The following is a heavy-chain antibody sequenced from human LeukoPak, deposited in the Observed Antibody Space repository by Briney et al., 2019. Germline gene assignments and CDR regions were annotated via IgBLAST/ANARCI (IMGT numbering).Heavy chain of an antibody. Sequence: GESLKISCQGSDYSFATYWIAWLRPMPGKGLEWMGIIYPSDSDTRYSPSFQGQVTISADKSIMPAYLQWRSVKASDTAMYYSAIPLQGIVGATGFDYWGQGTLVTVSS. CDR1: DYSFATYW. D-gene: IGHD1-26*01. V-gene: IGHV5-51*01. CDR2: IYPSDSDT. CDR3: AIPLQGIVGATGFDY. J-gene: IGHJ4*02.